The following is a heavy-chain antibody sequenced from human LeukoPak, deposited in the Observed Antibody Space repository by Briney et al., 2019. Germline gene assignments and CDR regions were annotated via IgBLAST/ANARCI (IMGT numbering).Heavy chain of an antibody. D-gene: IGHD4-11*01. J-gene: IGHJ4*02. CDR3: TAGLGKTDDDS. Sequence: GGSLRLYCEGSGFIFKNAWMSWIRQAPGTGLERLGRVRTTGEGETTDYGARVRGRFTISRDDSKSTVYLQMNSLETEDTGIYYCTAGLGKTDDDSWGQGTLVTVSS. CDR1: GFIFKNAW. CDR2: VRTTGEGETT. V-gene: IGHV3-15*01.